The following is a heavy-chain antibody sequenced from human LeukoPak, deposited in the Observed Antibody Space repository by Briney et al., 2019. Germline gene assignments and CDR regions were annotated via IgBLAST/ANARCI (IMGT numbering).Heavy chain of an antibody. D-gene: IGHD3-9*01. J-gene: IGHJ4*02. CDR2: ITGGGDYI. CDR1: GFTFNTFN. Sequence: GGSLRLSCAASGFTFNTFNMNWVRQAPGKGLEWVSSITGGGDYIYYADSVKGRFTTSRGNAKNSLSLQLNSLRVEDTAVYYCARGHYDVLAASYKWTPDYWGQGTLVTVSS. CDR3: ARGHYDVLAASYKWTPDY. V-gene: IGHV3-21*01.